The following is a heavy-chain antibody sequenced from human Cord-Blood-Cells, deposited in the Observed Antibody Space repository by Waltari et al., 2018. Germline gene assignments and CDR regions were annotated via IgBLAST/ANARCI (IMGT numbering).Heavy chain of an antibody. V-gene: IGHV3-53*01. J-gene: IGHJ6*02. CDR3: ARGIVVVMDV. D-gene: IGHD3-22*01. Sequence: EVQLVESGGGLIQPGGSLRLSCAASGFTVSSNYMSWVRQAPGKGRGWVSVIYSGGSTDYADSVKGRFTNARDNSKNTLYLQMNSVRAEDTAVYYCARGIVVVMDVWGQGTTVTVSS. CDR2: IYSGGST. CDR1: GFTVSSNY.